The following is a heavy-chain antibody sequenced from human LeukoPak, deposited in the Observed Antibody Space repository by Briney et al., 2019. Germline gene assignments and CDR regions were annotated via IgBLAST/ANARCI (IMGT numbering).Heavy chain of an antibody. V-gene: IGHV3-21*01. CDR3: ARDVSSSWADAFDI. D-gene: IGHD6-13*01. CDR2: ISSSSSYI. Sequence: RGSLRLSCAASGFTFSSYSTNWVRQAPGKGLEWVSSISSSSSYIYYADSVKGRFTISRDNAKNSLYLQMNSLRAEDTAVYYCARDVSSSWADAFDIWGQGTMVTVSS. J-gene: IGHJ3*02. CDR1: GFTFSSYS.